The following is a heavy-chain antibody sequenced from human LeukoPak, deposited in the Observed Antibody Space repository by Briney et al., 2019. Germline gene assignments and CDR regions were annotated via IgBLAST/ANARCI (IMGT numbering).Heavy chain of an antibody. CDR1: GFTFSDYY. V-gene: IGHV3-11*06. J-gene: IGHJ6*02. D-gene: IGHD3-10*01. CDR2: ISSSSSYT. Sequence: PGGSLRLSCAASGFTFSDYYMSWIRQAPGKGLEWVSYISSSSSYTNYADSVKGRFTISRDNAKNSLYLQMNSLRAEDTAVYYCARDYTTYYYGSGSYAPHYGMDVWGQGTTVTVSS. CDR3: ARDYTTYYYGSGSYAPHYGMDV.